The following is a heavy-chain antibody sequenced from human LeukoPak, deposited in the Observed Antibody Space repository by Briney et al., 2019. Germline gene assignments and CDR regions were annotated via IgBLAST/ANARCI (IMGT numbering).Heavy chain of an antibody. CDR2: IYSGGST. Sequence: GESLTLSCAASGLTVSRNYMIWVRQAPGKGLEWVSVIYSGGSTYYADSMKGRFTISRDNSKNTLYLQMNSLRADDTAVYYCARVPGGGGSYYYYYGMDAWGQGTTVTVSS. CDR3: ARVPGGGGSYYYYYGMDA. CDR1: GLTVSRNY. D-gene: IGHD1-26*01. J-gene: IGHJ6*02. V-gene: IGHV3-66*02.